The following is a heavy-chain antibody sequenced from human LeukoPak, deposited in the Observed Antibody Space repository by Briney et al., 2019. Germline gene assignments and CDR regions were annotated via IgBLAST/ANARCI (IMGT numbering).Heavy chain of an antibody. J-gene: IGHJ4*02. CDR2: ISGSGGST. D-gene: IGHD2-15*01. CDR3: AKDQLYTHGSGHYGYFDY. Sequence: TGGSLRLSCAASGFTFSSYAMSWVRQAPGKGLEWVSAISGSGGSTYYADSVKGRFTISRDNSKNTLYLQMNSLRAEDTAVYYCAKDQLYTHGSGHYGYFDYWGQGTLVTVSS. V-gene: IGHV3-23*01. CDR1: GFTFSSYA.